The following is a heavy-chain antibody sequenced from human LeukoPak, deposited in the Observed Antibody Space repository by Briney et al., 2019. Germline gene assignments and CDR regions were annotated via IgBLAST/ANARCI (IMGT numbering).Heavy chain of an antibody. CDR3: AKDLAPYYDILTGYSSPFDY. V-gene: IGHV6-1*01. CDR2: TYYRSKWHN. J-gene: IGHJ4*02. Sequence: SQTLSLTCAISGDSVSSNSAAWDWLRQSPSRGLEWLGRTYYRSKWHNDYAVSVKSRIIISPDTSKNQFSLQLNSVTPEDTAVYYCAKDLAPYYDILTGYSSPFDYWGQGTLVTVSS. CDR1: GDSVSSNSAA. D-gene: IGHD3-9*01.